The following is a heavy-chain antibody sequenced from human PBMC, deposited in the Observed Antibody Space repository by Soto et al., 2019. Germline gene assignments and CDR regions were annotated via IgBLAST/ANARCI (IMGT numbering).Heavy chain of an antibody. D-gene: IGHD3-22*01. V-gene: IGHV4-30-4*01. CDR3: ARVSYYDSTPDY. J-gene: IGHJ4*02. CDR1: GGSISSGDYY. CDR2: IYYSGST. Sequence: PSETLSLTCTVSGGSISSGDYYWSWIRQPPGKGLEWIGYIYYSGSTYYNPSLKSRVTISVDTSKNQFSLKLSSVTAADTAVYYCARVSYYDSTPDYGGQGTRVTVSS.